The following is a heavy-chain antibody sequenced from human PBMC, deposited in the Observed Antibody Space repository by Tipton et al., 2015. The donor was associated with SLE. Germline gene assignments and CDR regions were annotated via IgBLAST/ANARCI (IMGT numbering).Heavy chain of an antibody. Sequence: TLSLTCTVSGGSISTYYWSWIRQPPKQGLEWIGWIYHTGSTDYNPSLKSRVTISVDTSKNQFSLRLSSVTAADTAVYYCARDYYGGTPFPPWNFDLWGRGTQVTVSS. CDR2: IYHTGST. CDR1: GGSISTYY. V-gene: IGHV4-59*01. J-gene: IGHJ2*01. CDR3: ARDYYGGTPFPPWNFDL. D-gene: IGHD3-10*01.